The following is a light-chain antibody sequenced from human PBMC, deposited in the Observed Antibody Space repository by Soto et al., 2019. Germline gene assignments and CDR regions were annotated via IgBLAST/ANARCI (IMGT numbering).Light chain of an antibody. CDR3: QQYDNPPT. J-gene: IGKJ5*01. CDR1: QDINNY. CDR2: DAS. V-gene: IGKV1-33*01. Sequence: DIQMTQSPSALAASVGGRGISVCHASQDINNYLNWYQQKPGKAPKLLIYDASNLEAGPPSRFSGSGSGTHFTFTISRLQPEDIATYYRQQYDNPPTFGQGTRLEIK.